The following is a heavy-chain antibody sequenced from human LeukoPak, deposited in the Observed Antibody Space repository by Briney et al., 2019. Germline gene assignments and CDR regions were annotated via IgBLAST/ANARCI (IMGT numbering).Heavy chain of an antibody. CDR2: IYYSGTT. Sequence: SETLSLTCNVSGGSISSYYWSWIRQPPGKGREWIGYIYYSGTTNYNPSLKSRVTISVDTSKNQFSLKLSSVTAADTAVYYCARDSLGYGDGYYYMDVWGKGTTVTISS. D-gene: IGHD5-12*01. CDR1: GGSISSYY. J-gene: IGHJ6*03. CDR3: ARDSLGYGDGYYYMDV. V-gene: IGHV4-59*01.